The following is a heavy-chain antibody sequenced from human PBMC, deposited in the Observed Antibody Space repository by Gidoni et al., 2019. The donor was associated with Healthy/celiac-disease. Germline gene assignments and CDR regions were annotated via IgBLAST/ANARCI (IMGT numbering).Heavy chain of an antibody. D-gene: IGHD6-6*01. V-gene: IGHV1-58*01. J-gene: IGHJ4*02. CDR3: AADPFIAARVLN. CDR2: IVVGSGNT. Sequence: PEVKKPGTSVKVSCKASGFTFTSSAVQWVRQARGQRLEWIGWIVVGSGNTNYAQKFQERVTITRDMSTSTAYMELSSLSSEDTAVYYCAADPFIAARVLNWGQGTLVTVSS. CDR1: GFTFTSSA.